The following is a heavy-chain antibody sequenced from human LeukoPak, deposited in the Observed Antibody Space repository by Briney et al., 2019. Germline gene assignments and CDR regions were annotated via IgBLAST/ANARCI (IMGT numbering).Heavy chain of an antibody. CDR1: GGSISSYY. Sequence: PSETLSLTCTVSGGSISSYYWSWIRQPPGKGLEWIGYIYYSGSTNYNPSLKCRVTISVDTSKNQFSLKLSSVTAADTAVYYCARLGPVDTAMGDYYYYGMDVWGQGTTVTVSS. CDR3: ARLGPVDTAMGDYYYYGMDV. V-gene: IGHV4-59*08. J-gene: IGHJ6*02. CDR2: IYYSGST. D-gene: IGHD5-18*01.